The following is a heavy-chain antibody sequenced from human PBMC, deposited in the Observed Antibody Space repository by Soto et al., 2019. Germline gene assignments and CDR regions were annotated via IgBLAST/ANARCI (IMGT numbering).Heavy chain of an antibody. V-gene: IGHV3-74*01. D-gene: IGHD4-17*01. Sequence: DVQLAESGGGLVQTWWSLRLSCAASGFIFNNYWMHWVRQAPGKGLVWVSRINKDGSGTNYADSVRGRFTISRDNAENTLFLHMSRLRVEDTAVYYCASGAYYGDIRGYLGPGTLGTVSS. CDR3: ASGAYYGDIRGY. J-gene: IGHJ4*02. CDR2: INKDGSGT. CDR1: GFIFNNYW.